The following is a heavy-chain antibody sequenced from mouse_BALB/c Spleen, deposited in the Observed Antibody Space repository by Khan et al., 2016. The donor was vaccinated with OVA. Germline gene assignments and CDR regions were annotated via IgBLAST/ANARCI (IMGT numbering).Heavy chain of an antibody. CDR3: ASGYGYGGYFDV. V-gene: IGHV9-4*02. D-gene: IGHD2-2*01. J-gene: IGHJ1*01. CDR2: INTHSGVP. Sequence: QIQLVQSGPELKKPGETVRISCKASGYTFTTAGMQWVQKMPGKGLKWIGWINTHSGVPKYAEDFKGRFAFSLETSASTAYLQITNLKNEDTATYVGASGYGYGGYFDVWGAGTTVTVSS. CDR1: GYTFTTAG.